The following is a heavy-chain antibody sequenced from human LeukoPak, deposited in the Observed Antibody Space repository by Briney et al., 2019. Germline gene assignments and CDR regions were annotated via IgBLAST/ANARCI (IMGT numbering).Heavy chain of an antibody. V-gene: IGHV3-21*01. CDR1: GFTFSSYS. Sequence: GGSLRLSCAASGFTFSSYSMNWVRQAPGKGLEWVSSISSSSSYIYYADSVKGRFTISRDNAKNSLYLQMNSLRAEDTAVYYCAKGNRNDDAFDIWGQGTMVTVSS. CDR2: ISSSSSYI. J-gene: IGHJ3*02. D-gene: IGHD1-14*01. CDR3: AKGNRNDDAFDI.